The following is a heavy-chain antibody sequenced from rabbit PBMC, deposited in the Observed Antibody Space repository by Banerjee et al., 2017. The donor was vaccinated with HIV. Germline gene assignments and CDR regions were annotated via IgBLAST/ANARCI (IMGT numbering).Heavy chain of an antibody. J-gene: IGHJ3*01. CDR3: ARDSNGVGSGYPTRLDL. CDR2: IYVVSSRTT. D-gene: IGHD1-1*01. Sequence: QSLEESGGDLVKPGASLTLTCTASRLSFSSSDYMCWVRQAPGKGLEWIAYIYVVSSRTTWYASWAKGRFTISKTSSTTVTLQMTSLTAADTATYFCARDSNGVGSGYPTRLDLWGQGTLVTVS. CDR1: RLSFSSSDY. V-gene: IGHV1S40*01.